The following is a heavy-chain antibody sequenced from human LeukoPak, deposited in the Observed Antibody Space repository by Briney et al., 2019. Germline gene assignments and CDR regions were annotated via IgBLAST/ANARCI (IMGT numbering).Heavy chain of an antibody. CDR3: VRQPYTSGAYYFDY. CDR2: IFQTGYT. J-gene: IGHJ4*02. D-gene: IGHD2-8*01. Sequence: SETLSLTCSVSGGSISCYYWSWLRQPPGKGLEWIGYIFQTGYTTYNPSLSGRVTMSVDMSKNQFSLQLSSVTAADAAIYYSVRQPYTSGAYYFDYWGQGTLVTVSS. V-gene: IGHV4-59*08. CDR1: GGSISCYY.